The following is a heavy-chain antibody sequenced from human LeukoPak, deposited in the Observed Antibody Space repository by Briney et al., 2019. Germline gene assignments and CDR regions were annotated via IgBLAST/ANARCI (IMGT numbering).Heavy chain of an antibody. J-gene: IGHJ4*02. V-gene: IGHV3-7*01. CDR1: GFTFNRSW. CDR2: MDPSGSQK. Sequence: GGSLRLSCAASGFTFNRSWMNWVRQAPGKGLEWVANMDPSGSQKRYVDSVKGRFTISKDNPGTSLYLEMYSLRAEDTAIYYCAIWTLGNYWGQGTPVTVSS. CDR3: AIWTLGNY. D-gene: IGHD1-1*01.